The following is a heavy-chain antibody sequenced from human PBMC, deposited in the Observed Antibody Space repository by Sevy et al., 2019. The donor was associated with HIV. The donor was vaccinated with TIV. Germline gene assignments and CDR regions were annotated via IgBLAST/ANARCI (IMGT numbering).Heavy chain of an antibody. CDR3: ATVSDFWSGYYPPGMDV. Sequence: ASVKVSCKVSGYTLTELSMHWVRQAPGKGLEWMGGFDPEDGETIYAKKFQGRVTMTEGTSTDTAYMELSSLRSEDTAVYYCATVSDFWSGYYPPGMDVWGQGTTVTVSS. V-gene: IGHV1-24*01. CDR1: GYTLTELS. D-gene: IGHD3-3*01. CDR2: FDPEDGET. J-gene: IGHJ6*02.